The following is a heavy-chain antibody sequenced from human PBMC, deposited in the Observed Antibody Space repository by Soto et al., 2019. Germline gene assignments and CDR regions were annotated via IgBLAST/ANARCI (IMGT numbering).Heavy chain of an antibody. Sequence: GESLKISCKGSGYSFTSYWTGWVRQMPGKGLEWMGIIYPGDSDTRYSPSFQGQVTISADKSISTAYLQWSSLKASDTAMYYCARTAAAGKYYYGVDVWGQGTTVTVS. CDR1: GYSFTSYW. CDR3: ARTAAAGKYYYGVDV. CDR2: IYPGDSDT. D-gene: IGHD6-13*01. J-gene: IGHJ6*02. V-gene: IGHV5-51*01.